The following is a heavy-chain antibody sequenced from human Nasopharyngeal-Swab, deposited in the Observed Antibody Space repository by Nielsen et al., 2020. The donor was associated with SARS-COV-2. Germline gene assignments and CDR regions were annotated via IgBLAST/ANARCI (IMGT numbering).Heavy chain of an antibody. CDR3: ARGSRDGYNQLLGPFDT. CDR1: GFTVRYNF. J-gene: IGHJ4*02. CDR2: IYYGGAT. Sequence: GESLKISCAVSGFTVRYNFMNWVRQAPGQGLEWLSVIYYGGATYYADSVKGRFTISRDNSKNTLYLQMNSLRVEDTALYYCARGSRDGYNQLLGPFDTWGQGTLVTVSS. D-gene: IGHD5-24*01. V-gene: IGHV3-53*01.